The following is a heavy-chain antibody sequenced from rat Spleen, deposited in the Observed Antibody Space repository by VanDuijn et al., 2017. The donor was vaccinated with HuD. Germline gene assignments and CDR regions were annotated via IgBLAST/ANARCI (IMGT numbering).Heavy chain of an antibody. J-gene: IGHJ2*01. CDR3: AKDIGYGRDY. CDR2: ISTGGGNT. D-gene: IGHD2-3*01. CDR1: GFTFSNYG. V-gene: IGHV5S13*01. Sequence: EVQLVESGGGLVQPGRSMKLSCAASGFTFSNYGMAWVRQAPKKGLEWVASISTGGGNTYYRDSVKGRFTISRDNAKNTLYLQMDSLRSEDTATYYCAKDIGYGRDYWGQGVMVTVSS.